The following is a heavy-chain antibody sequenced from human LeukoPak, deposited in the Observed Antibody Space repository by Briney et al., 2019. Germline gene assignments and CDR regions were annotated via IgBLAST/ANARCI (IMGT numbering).Heavy chain of an antibody. J-gene: IGHJ4*02. CDR1: GFTFSSYW. CDR2: IKQDGSEK. D-gene: IGHD5-24*01. CDR3: AKSGDGYNPEPYFDY. Sequence: GGSLRLSCAASGFTFSSYWMRWVRQAPGKGLEWVANIKQDGSEKNYVDSVKGRFTISRDNAKNSLYLQMNSLRAEDMAVYYCAKSGDGYNPEPYFDYWGQGTLVTVSS. V-gene: IGHV3-7*03.